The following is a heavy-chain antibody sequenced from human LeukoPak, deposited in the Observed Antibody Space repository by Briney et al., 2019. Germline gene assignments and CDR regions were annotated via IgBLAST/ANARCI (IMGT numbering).Heavy chain of an antibody. D-gene: IGHD4-17*01. CDR2: SFSGSST. Sequence: GGSLRLSCAASGFTVSSNYMSWVRQAPGKVLEWVSGSFSGSSTSYADSVKGRFTITSDNSKNTMYLQMNSLRAEDTAVYYCARAGDYGDCFDYWGQGTLVTVSS. J-gene: IGHJ4*02. CDR1: GFTVSSNY. V-gene: IGHV3-53*01. CDR3: ARAGDYGDCFDY.